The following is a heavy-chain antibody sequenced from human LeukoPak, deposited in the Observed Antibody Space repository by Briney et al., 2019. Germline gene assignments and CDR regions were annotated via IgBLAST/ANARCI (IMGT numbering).Heavy chain of an antibody. Sequence: PSETLSLTCTVSGGSISSYYWSWIRQPPGKGLEWSGYIYYSGSTNYNPSLKSRVTISVDTSKNQFSLKLSSVTAADTAVYYCARGYCSSTRCYYYYYYMDVWGKGTTVTVSS. D-gene: IGHD2-2*01. CDR2: IYYSGST. CDR3: ARGYCSSTRCYYYYYYMDV. J-gene: IGHJ6*03. V-gene: IGHV4-59*01. CDR1: GGSISSYY.